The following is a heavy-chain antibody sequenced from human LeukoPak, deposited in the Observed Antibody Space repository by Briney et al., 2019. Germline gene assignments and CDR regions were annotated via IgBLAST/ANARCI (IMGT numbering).Heavy chain of an antibody. CDR3: ARHAPYWTTVTTILDY. V-gene: IGHV4-39*01. CDR2: INHSGST. CDR1: GGSISSGSYY. Sequence: TSETLSLTCTVSGGSISSGSYYWSWIRQPPGKGLEWIGEINHSGSTNYNPSLKSRVTISVDTSKNQFSLKLSSVTAADTAVYYCARHAPYWTTVTTILDYWGQGTLVTVSS. J-gene: IGHJ4*02. D-gene: IGHD4-17*01.